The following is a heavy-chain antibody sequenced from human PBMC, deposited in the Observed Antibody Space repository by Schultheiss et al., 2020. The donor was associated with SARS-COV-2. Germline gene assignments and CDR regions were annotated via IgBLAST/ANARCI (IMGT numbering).Heavy chain of an antibody. J-gene: IGHJ1*01. CDR2: IWYDGSNK. V-gene: IGHV3-33*08. CDR1: GFTFSDYY. D-gene: IGHD3-10*01. CDR3: ARGVSGMVRGVTEYFQH. Sequence: GGSLRLSCAASGFTFSDYYMSWIRQAPGKGLEWVAVIWYDGSNKYYADSVKGRFTISRDNSKNTLYLQMNSLRAEDTAVYYCARGVSGMVRGVTEYFQHWGQGTLVTVSS.